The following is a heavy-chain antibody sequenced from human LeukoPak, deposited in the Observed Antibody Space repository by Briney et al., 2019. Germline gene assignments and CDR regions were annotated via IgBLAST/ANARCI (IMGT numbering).Heavy chain of an antibody. CDR2: IQYDGTNK. J-gene: IGHJ6*03. CDR1: GFTFSSYA. Sequence: GGSLRLSCAASGFTFSSYAIHWVRQAPGKGLEWVTFIQYDGTNKYYADSVKGRFTVSRDNFKNTLFLQVNSLRAEDTAVYYCAKVSDYSYYYYMDVWGKGTTVTVSS. CDR3: AKVSDYSYYYYMDV. V-gene: IGHV3-30*02.